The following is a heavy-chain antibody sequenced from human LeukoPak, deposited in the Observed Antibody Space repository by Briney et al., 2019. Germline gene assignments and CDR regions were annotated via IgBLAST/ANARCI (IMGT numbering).Heavy chain of an antibody. J-gene: IGHJ4*02. CDR3: ARGGVTTVGLPIDY. D-gene: IGHD4-17*01. CDR1: GGTFSNYA. CDR2: IIPILGIA. Sequence: GASVKVSCKASGGTFSNYAISWVRQAPGQGLEWMGRIIPILGIANYAQEFQGRVTITADKSTSTAYMELSSLRSEDTAVYYCARGGVTTVGLPIDYWGQGTLVTVSS. V-gene: IGHV1-69*04.